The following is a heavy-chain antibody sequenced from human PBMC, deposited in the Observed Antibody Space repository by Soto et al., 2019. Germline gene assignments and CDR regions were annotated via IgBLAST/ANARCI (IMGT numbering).Heavy chain of an antibody. CDR2: IDWNGDK. CDR3: ARTAVTGTGYDCYGIDV. V-gene: IGHV2-70*01. J-gene: IGHJ6*02. D-gene: IGHD6-19*01. Sequence: SGPTLVNPTQTLTLTCTFSGFSLTSIGLCVSWIRQPPGQALEWLALIDWNGDKYYSTSLRTRLTISKDTSKNQVVLTLANMDPVDTATYYCARTAVTGTGYDCYGIDVWGQGTTVTVSS. CDR1: GFSLTSIGLC.